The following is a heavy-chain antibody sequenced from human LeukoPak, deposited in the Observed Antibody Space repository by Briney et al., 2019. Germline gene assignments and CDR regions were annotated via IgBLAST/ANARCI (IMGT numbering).Heavy chain of an antibody. CDR1: GFTVIKYW. Sequence: RPGGSLRRSCAASGFTVIKYWMLWVRQAPGKGLESVSRINTDGTVTTYADSVKGRFTVSRDNADNTMFLQMNSVRDEDTAVYYCATKQWLAPPPDSWGQGTPVTVSS. V-gene: IGHV3-74*01. CDR3: ATKQWLAPPPDS. J-gene: IGHJ4*02. D-gene: IGHD6-19*01. CDR2: INTDGTVT.